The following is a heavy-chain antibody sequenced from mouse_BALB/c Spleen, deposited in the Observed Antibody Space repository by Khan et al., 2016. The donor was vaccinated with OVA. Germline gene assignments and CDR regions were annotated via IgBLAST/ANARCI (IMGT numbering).Heavy chain of an antibody. CDR1: GFTFSSFG. J-gene: IGHJ2*01. CDR2: ISGDSHTI. CDR3: TRSYFNGYYFDQ. D-gene: IGHD1-1*01. V-gene: IGHV5-17*02. Sequence: EVELVESGGDLVQPGGSRKLSCVASGFTFSSFGMHWIRQAPEKGLEWVAYISGDSHTIYYADTEKGRFTISRDNPKNTLFLQMTSLRSEDMAMYYCTRSYFNGYYFDQWGQGTTLTVSS.